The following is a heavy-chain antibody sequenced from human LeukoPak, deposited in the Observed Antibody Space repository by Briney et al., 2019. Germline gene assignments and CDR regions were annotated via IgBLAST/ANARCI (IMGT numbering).Heavy chain of an antibody. V-gene: IGHV1-18*01. Sequence: ASVKVSCKASGYTFSSYGINWVRQAPGQGLEWMGWISVINSGNTRYAQNFQGRLTMTTDTSTTTAYMELRSLRSDDTAVYYCARLGGDNWNPHLVVGFDYWGQGALVTVSS. CDR3: ARLGGDNWNPHLVVGFDY. D-gene: IGHD1-20*01. J-gene: IGHJ4*02. CDR2: ISVINSGNT. CDR1: GYTFSSYG.